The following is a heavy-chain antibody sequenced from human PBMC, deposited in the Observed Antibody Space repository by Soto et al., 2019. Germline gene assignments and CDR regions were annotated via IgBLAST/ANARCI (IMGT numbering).Heavy chain of an antibody. CDR1: GYTITIYG. J-gene: IGHJ4*02. CDR2: ISAYNGNT. Sequence: ASVKVSCKASGYTITIYGISWVRQAPGQGLEWMGWISAYNGNTNYAQKLQGRVTMTTDTSTSTAYMELRSLRSDDTAVYYCARNSGSAYYDSSGYPSNFDYWGQGTLVTVSS. CDR3: ARNSGSAYYDSSGYPSNFDY. V-gene: IGHV1-18*04. D-gene: IGHD3-22*01.